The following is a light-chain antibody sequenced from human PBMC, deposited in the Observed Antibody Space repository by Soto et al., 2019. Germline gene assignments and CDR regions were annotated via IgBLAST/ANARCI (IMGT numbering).Light chain of an antibody. J-gene: IGKJ1*01. Sequence: EIVLTQSPATLSLSPGERATLSCRASPSVSSYLAWYQQKHGQAPRLLIYDASNRATGIPARFSGSGSGTDFTLTISSLEPEDFAVYYCQQRSNLPRTFGQGTKVEIK. CDR3: QQRSNLPRT. V-gene: IGKV3-11*01. CDR2: DAS. CDR1: PSVSSY.